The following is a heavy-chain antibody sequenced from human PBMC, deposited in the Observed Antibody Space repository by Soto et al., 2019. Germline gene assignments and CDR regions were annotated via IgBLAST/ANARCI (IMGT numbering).Heavy chain of an antibody. Sequence: GGSLRLSCAASGFTFSSYAMSWVRQAPGKGLEWVSAISGSGGSTYYTDSVKGRFTISRDNSKNTLYLQMNSLRAEDTAVYYCAKAGYDFWSGYYSDDYWGQGTLVTVSS. V-gene: IGHV3-23*01. CDR2: ISGSGGST. D-gene: IGHD3-3*01. CDR3: AKAGYDFWSGYYSDDY. CDR1: GFTFSSYA. J-gene: IGHJ4*02.